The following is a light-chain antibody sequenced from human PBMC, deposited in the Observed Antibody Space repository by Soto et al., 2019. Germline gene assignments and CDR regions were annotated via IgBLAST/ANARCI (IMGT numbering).Light chain of an antibody. J-gene: IGKJ1*01. CDR2: TAS. Sequence: DLQMTQSPSSLSASVGDRFTITCRASQSISSYLNWYQQKPGKAPKXXIYTASSLQSGVPSRFSGSGSGTDGTLTISSLKTEDGSTYYCQQNYSTPHAFGQGTKVDIK. CDR3: QQNYSTPHA. V-gene: IGKV1-39*01. CDR1: QSISSY.